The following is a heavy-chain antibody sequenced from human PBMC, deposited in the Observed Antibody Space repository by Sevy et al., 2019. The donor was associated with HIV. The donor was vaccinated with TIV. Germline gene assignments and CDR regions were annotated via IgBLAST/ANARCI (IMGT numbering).Heavy chain of an antibody. CDR2: INTNTGNP. CDR3: ARDGPVYCSGGSCAEYFQH. J-gene: IGHJ1*01. D-gene: IGHD2-15*01. CDR1: GYTFTSYA. V-gene: IGHV7-4-1*02. Sequence: ASVKVSCKASGYTFTSYAMNSVRQAPGQGLEWMGWINTNTGNPTYAQGFTGRFVFSLDTSVSTAYLQISSLKAEDTAVYYCARDGPVYCSGGSCAEYFQHWGQGTLVTVSS.